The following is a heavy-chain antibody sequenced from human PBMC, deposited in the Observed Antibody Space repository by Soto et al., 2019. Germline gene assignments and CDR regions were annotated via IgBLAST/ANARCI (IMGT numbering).Heavy chain of an antibody. CDR3: RRSSRYSTDV. D-gene: IGHD6-19*01. CDR1: GGSISSAY. V-gene: IGHV4-39*01. CDR2: IYSIGNT. J-gene: IGHJ6*02. Sequence: SETLSLTCTVSGGSISSAYWGWIRQPPGKGLEWIGSIYSIGNTYYNPSLKSGVTISADTSKNQFSLNLISVTAADTAVYYCRRSSRYSTDVWGQGITVTVSS.